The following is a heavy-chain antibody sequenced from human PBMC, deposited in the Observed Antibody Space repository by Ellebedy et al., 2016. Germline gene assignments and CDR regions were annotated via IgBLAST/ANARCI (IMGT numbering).Heavy chain of an antibody. D-gene: IGHD3-22*01. CDR3: VRAESGYYNWFDP. J-gene: IGHJ5*02. CDR1: GYTFSSYG. Sequence: ASVKVSCKASGYTFSSYGISWVRQATGQGLEWMGWMNPNSGNTGYAQKFQGRVTMTRNTSISTAYMELSSLRSEDTAVYYCVRAESGYYNWFDPWGQGTLVTVSS. V-gene: IGHV1-8*02. CDR2: MNPNSGNT.